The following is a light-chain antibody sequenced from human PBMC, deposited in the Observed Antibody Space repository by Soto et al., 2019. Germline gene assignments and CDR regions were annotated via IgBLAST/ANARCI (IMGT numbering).Light chain of an antibody. Sequence: QSALTQPASVSGSPGQSITISCTGTSRDVGGYHYVSWHQQHPGKAPKVIITEASNRPSGVSNRFSGAKSGNTASLTISGLQAEDEADYYGSSYISSSTFVVFGGGTKLTVL. J-gene: IGLJ2*01. V-gene: IGLV2-14*01. CDR2: EAS. CDR3: SSYISSSTFVV. CDR1: SRDVGGYHY.